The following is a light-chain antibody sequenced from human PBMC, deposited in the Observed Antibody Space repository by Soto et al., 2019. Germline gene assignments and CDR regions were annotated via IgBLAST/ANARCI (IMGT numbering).Light chain of an antibody. CDR2: DAS. J-gene: IGKJ4*01. CDR3: QQFDNLIT. Sequence: EIVLTQSPATLSLSPGERATLSCGASQRISNNYPAWYQQKPGLAPRLLIYDASNRAAGIPDRFSGSGSGTDFTLTISRLEPEDFAVYYCQQFDNLITFGGGTKVDIK. V-gene: IGKV3D-20*01. CDR1: QRISNNY.